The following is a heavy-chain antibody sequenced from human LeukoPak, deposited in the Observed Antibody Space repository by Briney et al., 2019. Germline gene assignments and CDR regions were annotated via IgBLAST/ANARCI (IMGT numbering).Heavy chain of an antibody. V-gene: IGHV4-59*08. CDR3: ARLGRRAAAGTSWFDP. Sequence: PSETLSLTCTVSGGSISSYYWSWIRQPPGKGLEWIGYIYYSGSTNYNPSLKSRVTISVDTSKNQFSLKLSSVTAADTAVYYCARLGRRAAAGTSWFDPWGQGTLVTVSS. D-gene: IGHD6-13*01. CDR2: IYYSGST. J-gene: IGHJ5*02. CDR1: GGSISSYY.